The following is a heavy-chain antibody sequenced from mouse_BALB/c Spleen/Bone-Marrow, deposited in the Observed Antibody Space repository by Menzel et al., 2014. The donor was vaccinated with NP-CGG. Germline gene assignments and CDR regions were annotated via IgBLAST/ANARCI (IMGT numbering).Heavy chain of an antibody. V-gene: IGHV1-69*02. J-gene: IGHJ3*01. Sequence: QVHVKQSGAELVRPGASVKLSCKASGYTFTSYWINWVKQRPGQGLEWIGNIYPSDSYTNYNQKFKDKATLTVDKSSSTAYMQLSSPTSEDSAVYYCTRYDYGWFAYWGQGTLVTVSA. CDR2: IYPSDSYT. CDR3: TRYDYGWFAY. D-gene: IGHD2-4*01. CDR1: GYTFTSYW.